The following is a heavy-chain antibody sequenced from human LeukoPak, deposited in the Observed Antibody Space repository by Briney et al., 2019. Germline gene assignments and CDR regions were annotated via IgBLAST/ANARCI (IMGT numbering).Heavy chain of an antibody. V-gene: IGHV3-33*06. J-gene: IGHJ4*02. CDR1: GFTFSSYG. CDR2: IWYDGSNK. D-gene: IGHD5-18*01. CDR3: AKDDFKGYSYGYGPIDY. Sequence: GGSLRLSCAASGFTFSSYGMHWVRQAPGKGLEWVAVIWYDGSNKYYADSVKGRFTISRDNSKNTLYLQMNSLRAEDTAVYYCAKDDFKGYSYGYGPIDYWGQGTLVTVSS.